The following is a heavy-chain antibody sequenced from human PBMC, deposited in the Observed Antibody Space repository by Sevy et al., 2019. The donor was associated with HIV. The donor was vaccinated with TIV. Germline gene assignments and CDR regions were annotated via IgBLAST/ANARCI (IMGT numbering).Heavy chain of an antibody. CDR3: ARSNCSGGSCYVGYYYYGMDV. D-gene: IGHD2-15*01. V-gene: IGHV1-69*13. Sequence: ASVKVSCKASGGTFSSYAISWVRQAPGQGLEWMGGIIPIFGTANYAQKFQGRVTITADESTSTAYMELSSLRSEDTAVHYCARSNCSGGSCYVGYYYYGMDVWGQGTTVTVSS. CDR1: GGTFSSYA. CDR2: IIPIFGTA. J-gene: IGHJ6*02.